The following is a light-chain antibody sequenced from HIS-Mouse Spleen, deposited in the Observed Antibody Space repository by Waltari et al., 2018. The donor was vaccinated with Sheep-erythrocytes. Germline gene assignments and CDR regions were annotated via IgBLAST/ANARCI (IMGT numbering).Light chain of an antibody. CDR1: QSVSSY. CDR2: DAS. Sequence: EIVLPQSPAPLSLSPGDRATLSCRASQSVSSYLAWYQQKPGQAPRLLIYDASNRATGIPARFSGSGSGTDFTLTISSLEPEDFAVYYCQQRSNWPPITFGQGTRLEIK. CDR3: QQRSNWPPIT. V-gene: IGKV3-11*01. J-gene: IGKJ5*01.